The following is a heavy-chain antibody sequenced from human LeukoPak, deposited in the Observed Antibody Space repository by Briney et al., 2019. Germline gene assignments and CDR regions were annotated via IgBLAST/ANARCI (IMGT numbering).Heavy chain of an antibody. CDR1: GYTFTSYY. D-gene: IGHD6-13*01. V-gene: IGHV1-46*01. CDR3: ARDQEQQLVTGGVY. J-gene: IGHJ4*02. Sequence: GASVNVSCKASGYTFTSYYMHWVRQAPGQGLEWMGIINPSGGSTSYAQKCQGRVTMTRDTSTSTVYMELSSLRSEDTGVYYCARDQEQQLVTGGVYWGQGTLVTVSS. CDR2: INPSGGST.